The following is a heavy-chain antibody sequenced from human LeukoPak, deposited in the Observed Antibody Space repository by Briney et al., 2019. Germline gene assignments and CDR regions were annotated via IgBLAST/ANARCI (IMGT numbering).Heavy chain of an antibody. V-gene: IGHV3-64D*06. CDR2: ISSNGGST. Sequence: GGSLRLSCSASGFTFSSYATHWVRQAPGKGLESVSAISSNGGSTYYADSVKGRFTISRDSSKNTLYLQMSSLRAEDTAVYYCVKSRRFLEWLANNYFDYWGQGTLVTVSS. J-gene: IGHJ4*02. D-gene: IGHD3-3*01. CDR1: GFTFSSYA. CDR3: VKSRRFLEWLANNYFDY.